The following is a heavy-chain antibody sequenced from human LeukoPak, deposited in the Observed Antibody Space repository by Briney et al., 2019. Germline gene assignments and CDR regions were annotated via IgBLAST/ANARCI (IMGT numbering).Heavy chain of an antibody. CDR2: INPNSGGT. CDR3: ARDPPRGDWLLLGRWFDP. CDR1: GYTFTGYY. D-gene: IGHD3-9*01. Sequence: ASVKVSCKASGYTFTGYYMHWVRQAPGQGLEWMGWINPNSGGTNYAQKFQGRVTMTRDTSISTAYMELSRLRSDDTAVYYCARDPPRGDWLLLGRWFDPWGQGTLVTVSS. V-gene: IGHV1-2*02. J-gene: IGHJ5*02.